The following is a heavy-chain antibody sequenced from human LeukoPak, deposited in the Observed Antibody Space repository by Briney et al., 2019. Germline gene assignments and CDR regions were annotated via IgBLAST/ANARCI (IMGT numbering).Heavy chain of an antibody. CDR2: INHSGST. CDR1: GGSFSGYY. J-gene: IGHJ4*02. D-gene: IGHD3-10*01. V-gene: IGHV4-34*01. Sequence: SETLSLTCAVYGGSFSGYYWSWIRQPPGKGLEWIEEINHSGSTNYNPSLKSRVTISVDTSKNQFSLKLSSVTAADTAVYYCARRGSYYGSGSYYKATYYFDYWGQGTLVTVSS. CDR3: ARRGSYYGSGSYYKATYYFDY.